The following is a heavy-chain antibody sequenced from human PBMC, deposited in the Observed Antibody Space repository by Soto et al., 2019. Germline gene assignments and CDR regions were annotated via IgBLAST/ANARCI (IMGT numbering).Heavy chain of an antibody. J-gene: IGHJ4*02. D-gene: IGHD3-16*01. CDR1: VFTFSSYG. CDR2: IWYDGSSK. V-gene: IGHV3-33*01. CDR3: EHDLHTHDYKGSDY. Sequence: GGSLRLSCSASVFTFSSYGMHWVRQAPGKGLEWVAVIWYDGSSKYYADSVKGRFTISRDNSKNTLYLQMNSLRAEDTAVYYCEHDLHTHDYKGSDYWGQGKLVTASS.